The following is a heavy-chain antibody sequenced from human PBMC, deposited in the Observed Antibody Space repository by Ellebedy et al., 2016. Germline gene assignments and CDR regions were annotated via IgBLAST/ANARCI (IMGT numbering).Heavy chain of an antibody. CDR2: MYYSGST. D-gene: IGHD2/OR15-2a*01. Sequence: SETLSLXXTVSDDSIKSGRYYWTWIRQHPGKGLEWIGYMYYSGSTYYNPSLESRLTLSLDTSKNQFSLDLRAVTAADTAVYYCASLKGESVYYGLDVWGQGTTVIVSS. J-gene: IGHJ6*02. CDR1: DDSIKSGRYY. V-gene: IGHV4-31*03. CDR3: ASLKGESVYYGLDV.